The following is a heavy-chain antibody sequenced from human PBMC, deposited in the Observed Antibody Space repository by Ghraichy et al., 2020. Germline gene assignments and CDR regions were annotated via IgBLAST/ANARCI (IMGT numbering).Heavy chain of an antibody. Sequence: GESLNISCAASGFTFSNAWMSWVRQAPGKGLEWVGRIKSKTDGGTTDYAAPVKGRFTISRDDSKNTLYLQMNSLKTEDTAVYYCTSKYSSSSKYYYGMDVWGQGTTVTVSS. D-gene: IGHD6-13*01. V-gene: IGHV3-15*01. CDR3: TSKYSSSSKYYYGMDV. CDR2: IKSKTDGGTT. J-gene: IGHJ6*02. CDR1: GFTFSNAW.